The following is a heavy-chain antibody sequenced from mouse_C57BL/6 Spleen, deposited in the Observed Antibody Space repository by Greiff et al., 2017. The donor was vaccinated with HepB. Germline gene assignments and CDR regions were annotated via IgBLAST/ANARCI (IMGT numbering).Heavy chain of an antibody. CDR1: GYTFTSYG. D-gene: IGHD1-1*01. CDR3: ARSRYYGSSHYAMDY. Sequence: QVQLQQSGAELARPGASVKLSCKASGYTFTSYGISWVKQRTGQGLEWIGEIYPRSGNTYYNEKFKGKATLTADKYSSTAYMELRSLTSEDSAVYFCARSRYYGSSHYAMDYWGQGTSVTVSS. CDR2: IYPRSGNT. V-gene: IGHV1-81*01. J-gene: IGHJ4*01.